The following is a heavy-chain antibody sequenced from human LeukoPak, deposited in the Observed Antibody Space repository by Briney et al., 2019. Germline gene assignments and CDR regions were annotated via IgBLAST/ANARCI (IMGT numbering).Heavy chain of an antibody. CDR1: GYTFTSYD. Sequence: ASVKISCKASGYTFTSYDINWVRQATGQGLEWMGWMSPNSGNAGYAEKFQGRVTMTRNTSISTAYMELSSLRSEDTAVYYCARGSRQWLVQGGFDPWGQGTLVTDSS. D-gene: IGHD6-19*01. CDR3: ARGSRQWLVQGGFDP. V-gene: IGHV1-8*01. J-gene: IGHJ5*02. CDR2: MSPNSGNA.